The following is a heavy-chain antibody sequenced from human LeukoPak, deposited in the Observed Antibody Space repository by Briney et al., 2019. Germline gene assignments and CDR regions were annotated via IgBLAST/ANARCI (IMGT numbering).Heavy chain of an antibody. Sequence: GRSLRLSCAASVFSFSSYAMTWVRQAPGKGLEWVSSISSSGVNTYLADSVQGRFTISRDNSKNTLYLQMNTLRVEDTAVYFCAKFTYTSSSRAFDYWGQGTLVTVSS. J-gene: IGHJ4*02. CDR1: VFSFSSYA. D-gene: IGHD6-6*01. CDR3: AKFTYTSSSRAFDY. CDR2: ISSSGVNT. V-gene: IGHV3-23*01.